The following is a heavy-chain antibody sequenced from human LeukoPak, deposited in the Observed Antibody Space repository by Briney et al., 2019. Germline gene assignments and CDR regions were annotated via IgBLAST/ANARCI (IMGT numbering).Heavy chain of an antibody. CDR3: HPLAFVTN. D-gene: IGHD2-8*01. Sequence: GGSLRLSCAASGFTFSSYWMPWVRQAPGKGLVWVALIKDDGSTTNYADSVKGRFTASRDEANNTVYLQMSSLRAEDTAVYYCHPLAFVTNWGQGTLVTVSS. CDR1: GFTFSSYW. J-gene: IGHJ4*02. V-gene: IGHV3-74*01. CDR2: IKDDGSTT.